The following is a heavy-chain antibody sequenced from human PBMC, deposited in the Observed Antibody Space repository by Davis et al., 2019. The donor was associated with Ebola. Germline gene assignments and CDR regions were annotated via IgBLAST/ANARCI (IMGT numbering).Heavy chain of an antibody. CDR3: ARGYRDYDFWSGYDYFDY. CDR2: IKQDGSEK. J-gene: IGHJ4*02. V-gene: IGHV3-7*01. D-gene: IGHD3-3*01. Sequence: GESLKISCAASGFTFSSYWMSWVRQAPGKGLEWVANIKQDGSEKYYVDSVKGRFTISRDNTKNSLYLQMNSLRAEDTAVYYCARGYRDYDFWSGYDYFDYWGQGTLVTVSS. CDR1: GFTFSSYW.